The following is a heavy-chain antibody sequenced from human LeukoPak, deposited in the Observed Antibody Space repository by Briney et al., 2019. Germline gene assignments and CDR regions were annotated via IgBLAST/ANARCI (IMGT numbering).Heavy chain of an antibody. CDR2: IYGGDST. V-gene: IGHV3-66*01. J-gene: IGHJ3*02. D-gene: IGHD1-14*01. Sequence: GGSLRLSCADSGLSVSQNSINWVRQAPGKGLEWVCVIYGGDSTYYADSVRGRFTISSDKSENTVYLQLNTLRAGGTAVYYCATDHRNLDAFDIWGQGTTVTVSS. CDR1: GLSVSQNS. CDR3: ATDHRNLDAFDI.